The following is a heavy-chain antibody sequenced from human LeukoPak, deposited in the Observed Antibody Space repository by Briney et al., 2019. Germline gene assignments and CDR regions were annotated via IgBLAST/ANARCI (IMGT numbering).Heavy chain of an antibody. D-gene: IGHD3-10*01. J-gene: IGHJ6*03. V-gene: IGHV3-7*01. CDR2: IKQDGSDK. CDR3: AKSRSGNNYYYYMDV. CDR1: GFTFSDFW. Sequence: GGSLRLSCAASGFTFSDFWMTWVRQAPGKGLEWVANIKQDGSDKYYVDSVKGRFTISRDNSKNTLYLQMNSLRAEDTAVYYCAKSRSGNNYYYYMDVWGKGTTVTISS.